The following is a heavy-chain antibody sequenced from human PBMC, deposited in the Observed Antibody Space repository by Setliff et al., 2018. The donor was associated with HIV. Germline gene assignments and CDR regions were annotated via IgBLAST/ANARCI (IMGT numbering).Heavy chain of an antibody. J-gene: IGHJ4*02. CDR3: ARDWGGPLDY. D-gene: IGHD7-27*01. Sequence: PSETLSLTCAVSGDSMSSGDYSWNWIRQSPGKGLEWIGYIYPSGSTNYNPSLKSRVTISVDTSKNQFSLKLSSVTAADTAVYYCARDWGGPLDYWGQGTLVTVSS. CDR1: GDSMSSGDYS. V-gene: IGHV4-30-2*06. CDR2: IYPSGST.